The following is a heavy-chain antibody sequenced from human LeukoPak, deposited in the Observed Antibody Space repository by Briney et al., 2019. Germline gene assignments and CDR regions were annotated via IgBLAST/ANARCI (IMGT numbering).Heavy chain of an antibody. Sequence: GGSLRLSCAASGFTFSSYWMHWVRQAPGKGLEWVSVISGSGGNTYYADSVKGRFTISRDNSKNMLYLQMNSLRAEDSAVYYCAKPLYGSGSSYSQYYFDYWGQGTLVTVSS. J-gene: IGHJ4*02. V-gene: IGHV3-23*01. CDR3: AKPLYGSGSSYSQYYFDY. CDR1: GFTFSSYW. D-gene: IGHD3-10*01. CDR2: ISGSGGNT.